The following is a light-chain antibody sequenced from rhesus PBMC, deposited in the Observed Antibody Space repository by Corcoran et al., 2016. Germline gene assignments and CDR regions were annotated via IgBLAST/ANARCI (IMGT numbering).Light chain of an antibody. CDR2: GAS. Sequence: EIVMTQSPATLSLSPGERATLSCRASQSVSSNLAWSQPKPGQAPKLLIYGASSRATGIPDRFSGSGSGTEFTLIISSLEPEDVGVYDCQQDYSWPLTFGGGPKVELK. CDR3: QQDYSWPLT. J-gene: IGKJ4*01. V-gene: IGKV3-42*01. CDR1: QSVSSN.